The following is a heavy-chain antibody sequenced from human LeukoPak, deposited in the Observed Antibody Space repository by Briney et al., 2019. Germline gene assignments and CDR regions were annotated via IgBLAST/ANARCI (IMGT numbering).Heavy chain of an antibody. CDR3: ARHSSPYYYYYYMDV. CDR2: IYPGDSDT. CDR1: GYSFTSYW. J-gene: IGHJ6*03. D-gene: IGHD3-10*01. V-gene: IGHV5-51*01. Sequence: GESLKISCKGSGYSFTSYWIGWVRQMPGKGLEWMGIIYPGDSDTGYSPSFQGQVTISADKSISTAYLQWSSLKASDTAMYYCARHSSPYYYYYYMDVWGKGTTVTVSS.